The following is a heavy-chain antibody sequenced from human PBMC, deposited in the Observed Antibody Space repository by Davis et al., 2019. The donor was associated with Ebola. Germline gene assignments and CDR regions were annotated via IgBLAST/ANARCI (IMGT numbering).Heavy chain of an antibody. Sequence: PSETLSLTCSVSGGSISYYYWSWIRQPAGKGLEWIGHIYTSGSTNYNPSLKSRVTISVDTSKNQFSLKLSSVTAADTAVYYCAREAHFDYGDYTYYFDYWGQGTLVTVSS. CDR1: GGSISYYY. J-gene: IGHJ4*02. D-gene: IGHD4-17*01. V-gene: IGHV4-4*07. CDR3: AREAHFDYGDYTYYFDY. CDR2: IYTSGST.